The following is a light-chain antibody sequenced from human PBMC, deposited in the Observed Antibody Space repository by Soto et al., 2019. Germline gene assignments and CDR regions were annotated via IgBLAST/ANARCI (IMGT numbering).Light chain of an antibody. J-gene: IGKJ1*01. CDR3: QQYENYWT. CDR1: QSISSW. CDR2: DAS. V-gene: IGKV1-5*01. Sequence: IQLTHSPSFLSASVGDRVTITCRASQSISSWLAWYQHKPGKAPKLLIYDASNLDSGVPSRFSGSGSGTEFSLTISNLQPDDCATYYCQQYENYWTFGQGTKVDIK.